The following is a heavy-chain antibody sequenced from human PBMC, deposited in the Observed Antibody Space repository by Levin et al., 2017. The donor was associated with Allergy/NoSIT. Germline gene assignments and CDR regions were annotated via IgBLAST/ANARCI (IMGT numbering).Heavy chain of an antibody. V-gene: IGHV3-23*01. J-gene: IGHJ4*02. D-gene: IGHD3-22*01. CDR2: ISGSGGST. Sequence: PSETLSLTCAASGFTFSSYAMSWVRQAPGKGLEWVSAISGSGGSTYYADSVKGRFTISRDNSKNTLYLQMNSLRAEDTAVYYCAKPYDSSGYYMHPAALYYFDYWGQGTLVTVSS. CDR1: GFTFSSYA. CDR3: AKPYDSSGYYMHPAALYYFDY.